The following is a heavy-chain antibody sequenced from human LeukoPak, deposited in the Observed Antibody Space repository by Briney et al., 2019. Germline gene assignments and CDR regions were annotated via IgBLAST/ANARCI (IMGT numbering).Heavy chain of an antibody. Sequence: GGSLRLSCAASGFTFDDYAMHWVRQAPGKGLEWVSGISWNSGSIGYADSVKGRFTISRDNAKNSLYLQMNSLRAEDMALYYCAKDTSPTTPHSAGFDYWGQGTLVTVSS. CDR1: GFTFDDYA. V-gene: IGHV3-9*03. D-gene: IGHD1-1*01. J-gene: IGHJ4*02. CDR2: ISWNSGSI. CDR3: AKDTSPTTPHSAGFDY.